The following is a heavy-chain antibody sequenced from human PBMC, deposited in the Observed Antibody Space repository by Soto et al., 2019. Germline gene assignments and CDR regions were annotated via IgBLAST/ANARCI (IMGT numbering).Heavy chain of an antibody. V-gene: IGHV1-69*13. CDR3: ARGYYYDSSGYYLPIDY. J-gene: IGHJ4*02. CDR2: IIPIFGTA. CDR1: GGTFSSYA. D-gene: IGHD3-22*01. Sequence: GASVKVSCKASGGTFSSYAISWVRQAPGQGLEWMGGIIPIFGTANYAQKFQGRVTITADESTSTAYMELSSLRSEDTAVYYCARGYYYDSSGYYLPIDYWGQGTLVTVSS.